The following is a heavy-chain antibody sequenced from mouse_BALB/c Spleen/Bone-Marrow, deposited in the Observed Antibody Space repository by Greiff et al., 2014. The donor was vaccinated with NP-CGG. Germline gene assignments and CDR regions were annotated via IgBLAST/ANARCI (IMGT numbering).Heavy chain of an antibody. J-gene: IGHJ4*01. V-gene: IGHV2-9-2*01. CDR3: VRDRRPSYAMDY. CDR2: IWTGGGT. CDR1: GFSLTSYD. Sequence: VQVVESGPGLVAPSQSLSITCTVSGFSLTSYDISWIRQPPGKGLEWLGVIWTGGGTNYNSAFMSRLSISKDNSKSQVFLKMNSLQTDDTAIYYCVRDRRPSYAMDYWGQGTSVTVSS.